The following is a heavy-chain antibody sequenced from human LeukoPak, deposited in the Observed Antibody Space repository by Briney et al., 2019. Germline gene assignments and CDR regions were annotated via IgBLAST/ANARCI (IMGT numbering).Heavy chain of an antibody. V-gene: IGHV4-39*07. Sequence: SETLSLTCTVSGGSISSSSYYWGWIRQPPGKGLEWIGSIYYSGNTYYNPSLKSRVTISVDTSKNQFSPKLSSVTAADTAVYYCARDRAYYYYMDVWGKGTTVTVSS. CDR1: GGSISSSSYY. J-gene: IGHJ6*03. CDR3: ARDRAYYYYMDV. CDR2: IYYSGNT.